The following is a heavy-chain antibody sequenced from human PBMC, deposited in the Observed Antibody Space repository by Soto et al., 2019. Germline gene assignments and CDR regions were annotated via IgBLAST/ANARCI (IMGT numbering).Heavy chain of an antibody. J-gene: IGHJ4*01. V-gene: IGHV6-1*01. Sequence: QVQLQQSGPGLVKPSQTLSLTCAITGDSVSSNSAGWSWVRQSPSRGLEWLGRTYYRSKWYYEYAVTVRGRITSNTDTAKNQYSLQLNAVTPEDTAVNFCARGEQYSGRIFDYWGQGTLVIVSS. CDR1: GDSVSSNSAG. CDR2: TYYRSKWYY. CDR3: ARGEQYSGRIFDY. D-gene: IGHD1-26*01.